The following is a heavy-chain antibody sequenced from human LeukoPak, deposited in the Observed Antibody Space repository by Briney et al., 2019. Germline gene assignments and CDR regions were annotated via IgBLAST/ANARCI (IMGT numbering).Heavy chain of an antibody. D-gene: IGHD2-2*01. CDR3: AKDAPAAVAEYFQH. Sequence: GRSLRLSCAASGFTFSSYGMHWVRQAPGKGLEGVAVIWYDGSNKYYADSVKGRFTISRDNSKNTLYLQMNSLRAEDTAVYYCAKDAPAAVAEYFQHWGQGTLVTVSS. CDR2: IWYDGSNK. V-gene: IGHV3-33*06. J-gene: IGHJ1*01. CDR1: GFTFSSYG.